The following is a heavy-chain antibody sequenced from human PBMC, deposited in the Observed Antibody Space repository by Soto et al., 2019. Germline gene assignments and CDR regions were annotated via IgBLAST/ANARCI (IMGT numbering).Heavy chain of an antibody. CDR1: GFTFSSYG. D-gene: IGHD6-13*01. CDR2: ISYDGSNK. V-gene: IGHV3-30*18. CDR3: AKGDSSSWLPLGY. J-gene: IGHJ4*02. Sequence: AGGSLRLSCAASGFTFSSYGMHWVRQAPGKGLEWVAVISYDGSNKYYADSVKGRFTISRDNSKNTLYLQMNSLRAEDTAVYYCAKGDSSSWLPLGYWGXGTLVTVSS.